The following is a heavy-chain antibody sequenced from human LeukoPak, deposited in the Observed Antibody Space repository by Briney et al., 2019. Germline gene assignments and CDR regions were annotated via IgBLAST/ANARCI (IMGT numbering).Heavy chain of an antibody. Sequence: SETLSLTCAVYGGSFSGYYWSWIRQPPGKGLEWIGEINHSGSTNYNPSLKSRVTISVDTSKNQFSLKLSSVTAAGTAVYYCARRVGYNWNPNWFDPWGQETLVTVSS. D-gene: IGHD1-20*01. CDR3: ARRVGYNWNPNWFDP. J-gene: IGHJ5*02. CDR2: INHSGST. CDR1: GGSFSGYY. V-gene: IGHV4-34*01.